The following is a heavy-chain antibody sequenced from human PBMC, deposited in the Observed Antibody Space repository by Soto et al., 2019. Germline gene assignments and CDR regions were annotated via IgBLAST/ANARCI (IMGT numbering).Heavy chain of an antibody. V-gene: IGHV4-59*01. CDR3: ARRGYSSGWYSYYFDY. CDR1: CGSISSYY. D-gene: IGHD6-19*01. CDR2: IYYSGST. Sequence: PSETLSLTCTVSCGSISSYYWSWIRQPPGKGLEWIGYIYYSGSTNYNPSLKSRVTISVDTSKNQFSLKLSSVTAADTAVYYCARRGYSSGWYSYYFDYWGQGALVTVSS. J-gene: IGHJ4*02.